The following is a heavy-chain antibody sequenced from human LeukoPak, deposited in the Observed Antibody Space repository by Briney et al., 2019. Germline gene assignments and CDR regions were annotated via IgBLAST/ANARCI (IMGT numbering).Heavy chain of an antibody. Sequence: SETLSLTCTVSGASISTTSYYGVWIRQPPGKGLEWIGSIYYTGSTNYNPSLKSRVTMSVDTSKRQFSLKLTSVTAADTAVYYCSRAGKKRIGSSWYYGGSQHWGQGTQVIVSS. V-gene: IGHV4-39*07. CDR3: SRAGKKRIGSSWYYGGSQH. CDR1: GASISTTSYY. CDR2: IYYTGST. J-gene: IGHJ1*01. D-gene: IGHD6-13*01.